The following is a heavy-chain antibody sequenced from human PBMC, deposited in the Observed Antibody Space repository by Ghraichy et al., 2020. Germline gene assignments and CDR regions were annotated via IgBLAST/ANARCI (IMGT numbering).Heavy chain of an antibody. Sequence: GGSLRLSCAASGFTFSAYWMTWVRQASGKGLEWVANIKHDGSVINYVDSVKGRFTVSRDNAKKSMYLQMNSLRVEDTAVYYCARDTTYSYGSRTYYYAYDIWGQGTMVTVSS. V-gene: IGHV3-7*03. D-gene: IGHD3-10*01. J-gene: IGHJ3*02. CDR1: GFTFSAYW. CDR2: IKHDGSVI. CDR3: ARDTTYSYGSRTYYYAYDI.